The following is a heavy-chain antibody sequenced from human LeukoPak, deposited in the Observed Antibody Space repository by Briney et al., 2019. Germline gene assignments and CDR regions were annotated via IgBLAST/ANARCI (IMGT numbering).Heavy chain of an antibody. J-gene: IGHJ4*02. CDR1: GYTFTSYD. D-gene: IGHD6-19*01. V-gene: IGHV1-8*01. CDR2: MNPNSGNT. Sequence: ASVKVSCKASGYTFTSYDINWVRQATGQGLEWMGWMNPNSGNTGYAQKFQGRVTMTRTTSISTAYMELSSLSSEDTAVYYCARGIKGSGWYYFDYWGQGTLVTVSS. CDR3: ARGIKGSGWYYFDY.